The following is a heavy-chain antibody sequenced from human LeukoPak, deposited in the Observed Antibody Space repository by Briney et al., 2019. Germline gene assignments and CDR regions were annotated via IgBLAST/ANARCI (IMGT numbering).Heavy chain of an antibody. V-gene: IGHV4-59*08. CDR2: IYYSGST. CDR1: GGSISSYY. Sequence: PSETLSLTCTVSGGSISSYYWSWIRQPPGKGLEWIGYIYYSGSTNYNPSLKSRVTISVDTSKNQFSLKLSSVTAADTAVYYCASSPVYGPRYFDSWGQGTLVTVSS. CDR3: ASSPVYGPRYFDS. D-gene: IGHD3-10*01. J-gene: IGHJ4*02.